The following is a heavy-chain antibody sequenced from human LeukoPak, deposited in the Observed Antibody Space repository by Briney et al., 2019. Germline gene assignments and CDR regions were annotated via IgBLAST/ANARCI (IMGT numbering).Heavy chain of an antibody. CDR3: ARDLTTMVRGLPLDY. CDR2: IRRSSDNI. Sequence: GGSLRLSCAASGFTFSINSMNWVRPAPRKGLEWDSSIRRSSDNIYYADSVKGRFTISRDNAKNSLYLQMNSLRDEDTAVYYCARDLTTMVRGLPLDYWGQGTLVTVSS. CDR1: GFTFSINS. J-gene: IGHJ4*02. D-gene: IGHD3-10*01. V-gene: IGHV3-48*02.